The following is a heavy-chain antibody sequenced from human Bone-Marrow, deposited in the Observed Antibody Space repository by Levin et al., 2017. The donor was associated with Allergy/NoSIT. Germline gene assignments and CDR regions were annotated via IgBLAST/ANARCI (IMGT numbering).Heavy chain of an antibody. CDR1: GFTFSKFA. CDR3: AKRVATTAWLQFDYHYGMDV. Sequence: QAGGSLRLSCAATGFTFSKFAMSWVRQAPGKGLEWVSGISASGGGTYYADSVKGRFTVSRDNSRNTLNLRMKNLTVDDTAVYYCAKRVATTAWLQFDYHYGMDVWGQGTTVFVSS. V-gene: IGHV3-23*01. J-gene: IGHJ6*02. CDR2: ISASGGGT. D-gene: IGHD5-24*01.